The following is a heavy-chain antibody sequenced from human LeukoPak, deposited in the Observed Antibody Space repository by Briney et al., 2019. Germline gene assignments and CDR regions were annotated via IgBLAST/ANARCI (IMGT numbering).Heavy chain of an antibody. V-gene: IGHV4-39*01. CDR2: IYDSGST. D-gene: IGHD6-19*01. J-gene: IGHJ4*02. CDR3: ARSRGGWYV. CDR1: GGSIRSSYYY. Sequence: SETLSLTCTVSGGSIRSSYYYWGWIRQPPGKGLEWIGSIYDSGSTYYNPSLKSRVTISVDTSKNQFSLKLSSVTAADTAVYYCARSRGGWYVWGQGTLVTVSS.